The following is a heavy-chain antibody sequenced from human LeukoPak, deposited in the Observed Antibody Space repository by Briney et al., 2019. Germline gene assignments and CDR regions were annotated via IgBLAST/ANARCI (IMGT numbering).Heavy chain of an antibody. J-gene: IGHJ4*02. CDR1: GFSFDDYA. V-gene: IGHV3-9*01. Sequence: PGGSLRLSCAASGFSFDDYAMHWVRQPPGKGLEWVSGISWNSGTIKYADSVKGRFTVSTDNAKNSLYLQMTSLRAEDTAVYYCASSWGSAIDFWGQGTLVTVSS. CDR2: ISWNSGTI. CDR3: ASSWGSAIDF. D-gene: IGHD3-16*01.